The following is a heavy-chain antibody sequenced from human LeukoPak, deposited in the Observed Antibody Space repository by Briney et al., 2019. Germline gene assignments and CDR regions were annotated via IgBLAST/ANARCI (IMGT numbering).Heavy chain of an antibody. D-gene: IGHD1-26*01. V-gene: IGHV3-21*01. CDR3: AKDAREDRKGGSYSANPIDY. CDR2: ISSSSNYI. J-gene: IGHJ4*02. Sequence: GGSLRLSCAASGFSFSSYSMKWVRQAPGKGLEWVSSISSSSNYIYYADSVKGRFTISRDNAKNTLYLQMNSLRAEDTAVYYCAKDAREDRKGGSYSANPIDYWGQGTLVTVSS. CDR1: GFSFSSYS.